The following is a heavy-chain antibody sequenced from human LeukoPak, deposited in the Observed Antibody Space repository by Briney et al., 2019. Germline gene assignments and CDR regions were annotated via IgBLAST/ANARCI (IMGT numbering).Heavy chain of an antibody. CDR2: VSSNGAKT. V-gene: IGHV3-23*01. CDR3: AKAKFSVATTTDF. J-gene: IGHJ4*02. Sequence: PGGSLRLSCAASGFTFSSYAITWVRQAPGKGLEWVSAVSSNGAKTYYADSVKGRFTISRDNYKNMVFLQMNSLRAEDTAVYYCAKAKFSVATTTDFWGQGTLVTVSS. CDR1: GFTFSSYA. D-gene: IGHD5-12*01.